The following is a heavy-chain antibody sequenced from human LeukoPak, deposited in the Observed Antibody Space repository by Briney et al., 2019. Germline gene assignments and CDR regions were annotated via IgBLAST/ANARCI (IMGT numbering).Heavy chain of an antibody. V-gene: IGHV1-24*01. Sequence: ASVKVSFKVSGYTLTELSMHWVRQAPGKGREWMGGFDPEDGETIYTQKFQGRVTMTEDTSTDTAYMELSSLRSEDTAVYYCATGLRFLVTYYYYGMDVWGQGTTVTVSS. CDR3: ATGLRFLVTYYYYGMDV. J-gene: IGHJ6*02. D-gene: IGHD3-3*01. CDR1: GYTLTELS. CDR2: FDPEDGET.